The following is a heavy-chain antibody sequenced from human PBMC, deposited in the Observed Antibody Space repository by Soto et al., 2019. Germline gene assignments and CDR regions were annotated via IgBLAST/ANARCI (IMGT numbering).Heavy chain of an antibody. J-gene: IGHJ4*02. CDR3: ARRYSTSPDY. CDR2: IYPDDSDT. Sequence: GESLKISCKGSGYNFTNYWVGWVRQLPGKGLEWMGIIYPDDSDTRYSPSFQGQVSISADKSINTAYLQWSSLKATDSGMYYCARRYSTSPDYWGQGTQVTVSS. V-gene: IGHV5-51*01. CDR1: GYNFTNYW. D-gene: IGHD2-15*01.